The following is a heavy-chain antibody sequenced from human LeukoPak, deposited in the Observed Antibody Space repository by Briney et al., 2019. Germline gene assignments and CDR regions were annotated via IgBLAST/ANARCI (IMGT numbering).Heavy chain of an antibody. CDR3: AKDAAPGIAAAGSPNWFDP. V-gene: IGHV3-9*01. D-gene: IGHD6-13*01. J-gene: IGHJ5*02. Sequence: GGSLRLSCAASGFTFDDYAMHWVRQAPGKGLEWVSGISWNSGSIGYADSVKGRFTISRDNAKNSLYLQMNSLRAEDTALYYCAKDAAPGIAAAGSPNWFDPWGQGTLVTVSS. CDR2: ISWNSGSI. CDR1: GFTFDDYA.